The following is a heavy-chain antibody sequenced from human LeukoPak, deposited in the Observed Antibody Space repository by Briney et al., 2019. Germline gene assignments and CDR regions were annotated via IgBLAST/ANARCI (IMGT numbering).Heavy chain of an antibody. CDR3: ARGSGSSDY. D-gene: IGHD3-10*01. CDR1: GFTFRSYS. CDR2: ISTGSNTM. V-gene: IGHV3-48*01. J-gene: IGHJ4*02. Sequence: GGSLRLSCAVSGFTFRSYSMNWVRQAPGKGLEWVSYISTGSNTMYYADSVKGRFTISRDDAKNSLYLQMSSLRGGDTAVYYCARGSGSSDYWGRGTLVTVSS.